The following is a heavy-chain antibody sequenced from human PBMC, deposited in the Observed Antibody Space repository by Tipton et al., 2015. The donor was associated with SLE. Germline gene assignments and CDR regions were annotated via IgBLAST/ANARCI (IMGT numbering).Heavy chain of an antibody. Sequence: GLVKPSETLSFACSVSGGSITSHYWTWIRQSPGKEFEWLAYVSYTGSATYNPSLRSRVSILLDTSENQFSLRVTSVTAADTAVYYCARLSAYYRVFDLWGQGTLVTVSS. CDR2: VSYTGSA. D-gene: IGHD3-3*01. CDR1: GGSITSHY. CDR3: ARLSAYYRVFDL. V-gene: IGHV4-59*08. J-gene: IGHJ4*02.